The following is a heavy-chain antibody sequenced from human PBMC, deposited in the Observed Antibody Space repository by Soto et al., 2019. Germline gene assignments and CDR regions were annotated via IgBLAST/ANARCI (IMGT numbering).Heavy chain of an antibody. J-gene: IGHJ5*02. Sequence: PGGSLRLSCAASGFTFSSYGMQWLRQAPGKGLEWVAVIWYDGSNKYYADSVKGRFTISRDNSKNTLYLQMNSLRAEDTAVYYCARGGQTKSRGWGDGFDPRAQGTLVTV. CDR3: ARGGQTKSRGWGDGFDP. CDR2: IWYDGSNK. V-gene: IGHV3-33*01. D-gene: IGHD6-19*01. CDR1: GFTFSSYG.